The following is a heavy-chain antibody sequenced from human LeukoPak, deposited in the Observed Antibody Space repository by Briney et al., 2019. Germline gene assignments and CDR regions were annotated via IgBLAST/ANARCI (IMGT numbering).Heavy chain of an antibody. CDR1: GFTVNSNY. D-gene: IGHD1-26*01. CDR2: VYSGDRT. J-gene: IGHJ4*02. CDR3: ARGYLIDY. V-gene: IGHV3-66*01. Sequence: QPGGSLRLSCAASGFTVNSNYMSWVRQAPGKGLEWVSVVYSGDRTYYADSVKGRFTISRDDSTNTLYLLMNSLRAEDTAAYYCARGYLIDYWGQGTLVTVSS.